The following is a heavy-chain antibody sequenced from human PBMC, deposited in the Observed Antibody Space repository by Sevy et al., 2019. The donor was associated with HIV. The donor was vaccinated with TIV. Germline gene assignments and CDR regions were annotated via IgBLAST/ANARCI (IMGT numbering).Heavy chain of an antibody. D-gene: IGHD6-13*01. CDR3: ARAEGSSWTDPNEYFQH. V-gene: IGHV3-11*01. J-gene: IGHJ1*01. CDR1: GFTFSDYY. CDR2: ISSSGSTI. Sequence: GGSLRLSCAASGFTFSDYYMSWIRQAPGKGLEWVSYISSSGSTIYYADSVKGRFTISRDNAKNSLSLQMNSLRAEDTAVYYCARAEGSSWTDPNEYFQHWGQGTLVTVSS.